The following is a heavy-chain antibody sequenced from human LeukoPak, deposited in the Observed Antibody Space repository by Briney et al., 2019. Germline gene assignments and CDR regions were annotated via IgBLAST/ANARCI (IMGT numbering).Heavy chain of an antibody. CDR3: AKEAPSNHGRDYYFDY. J-gene: IGHJ4*02. CDR2: ISNNGGYT. V-gene: IGHV3-23*01. Sequence: GGSLRLSCAASGFTFSSSAMSWVRQAPGKGLEWVSAISNNGGYTYYADSVQGRFTISRDNSKSTLCLQMNSLRAEDTAVYYCAKEAPSNHGRDYYFDYWGQGTLVTVSS. CDR1: GFTFSSSA. D-gene: IGHD1-14*01.